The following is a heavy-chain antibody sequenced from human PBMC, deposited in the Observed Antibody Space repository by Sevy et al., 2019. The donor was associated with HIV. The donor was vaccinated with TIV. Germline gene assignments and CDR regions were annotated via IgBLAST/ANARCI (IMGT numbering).Heavy chain of an antibody. Sequence: GESLKISCAASGFTFSNYAMSWVRQAPGKGLEWVSVITISGGTTYYADSVKDRFTISRDSSKNTLYLQMNSLRAEDTAVYYCAKDRVSGTYYTGDFDYWGQGTLVTVSS. CDR3: AKDRVSGTYYTGDFDY. CDR1: GFTFSNYA. D-gene: IGHD3-10*01. V-gene: IGHV3-23*01. CDR2: ITISGGTT. J-gene: IGHJ4*02.